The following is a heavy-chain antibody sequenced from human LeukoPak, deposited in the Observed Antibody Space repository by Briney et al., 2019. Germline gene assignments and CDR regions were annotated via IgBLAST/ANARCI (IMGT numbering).Heavy chain of an antibody. CDR1: GFTFSSYA. CDR2: IAYDGSSK. CDR3: ARDIGIAAAGTLDY. J-gene: IGHJ4*02. V-gene: IGHV3-30-3*01. D-gene: IGHD6-13*01. Sequence: GGSLRLSCAASGFTFSSYAMHWVRQAPGKGLEWVAVIAYDGSSKYYADSVKGRFTISRDNSKNTLYLQMNSLRAEDTAVYYCARDIGIAAAGTLDYWGQGTLVTVSS.